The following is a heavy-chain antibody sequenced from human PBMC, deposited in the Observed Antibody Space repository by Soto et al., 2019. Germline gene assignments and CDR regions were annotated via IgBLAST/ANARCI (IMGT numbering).Heavy chain of an antibody. CDR1: GGTFTSYA. CDR2: IIPIFGTT. V-gene: IGHV1-69*13. J-gene: IGHJ4*02. Sequence: SVKVSCKASGGTFTSYAMSWVRQAPGQGLEWMGGIIPIFGTTNYAQKFQGRVTITADESTSTAYMELSSLRSEDTAVYYCARPRLSGYYTHGFDYRGQGTLVTLSS. D-gene: IGHD3-3*01. CDR3: ARPRLSGYYTHGFDY.